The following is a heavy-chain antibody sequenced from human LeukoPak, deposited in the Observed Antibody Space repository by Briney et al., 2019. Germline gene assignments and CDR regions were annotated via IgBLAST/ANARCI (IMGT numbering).Heavy chain of an antibody. CDR1: GGSISSSSSCP. D-gene: IGHD6-19*01. J-gene: IGHJ4*02. V-gene: IGHV4-39*01. CDR3: ARRAVTGKHFDY. CDR2: VNQSGTT. Sequence: PSETLSLTCTVSGGSISSSSSCPWGWLRQSPGKGLKWIGNVNQSGTTYYNPSLKSRVTISVDTSSIQFSLHLNSVTAADTAVYYCARRAVTGKHFDYWGQGTLVTVSS.